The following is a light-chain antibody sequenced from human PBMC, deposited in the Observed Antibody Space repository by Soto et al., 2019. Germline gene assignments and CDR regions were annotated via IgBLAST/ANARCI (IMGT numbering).Light chain of an antibody. J-gene: IGKJ1*01. CDR2: VAS. Sequence: EIVLTQSPGTLSLSPGERATLSCRASQSVSSSDLAWYQQKPGQAPRLLIYVASSSATGIPDRFSGSGSGTDFTLTISRLEPEDFAVYSCQQYGSSHTWTFGQGPKVDIK. CDR1: QSVSSSD. CDR3: QQYGSSHTWT. V-gene: IGKV3-20*01.